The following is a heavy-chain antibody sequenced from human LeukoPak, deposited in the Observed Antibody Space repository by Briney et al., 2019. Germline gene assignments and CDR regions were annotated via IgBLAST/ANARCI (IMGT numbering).Heavy chain of an antibody. CDR2: IIPIFGTA. D-gene: IGHD4-17*01. J-gene: IGHJ4*02. Sequence: GASVKVSCKASGGTFSSYAISWVRQAPGQGLEWMGGIIPIFGTANYAQKFQGRVTITTDESTSTAYMELSSLRSEDTAVYYCYLYGDRVERHDYWGQGTLVTVS. CDR3: YLYGDRVERHDY. V-gene: IGHV1-69*05. CDR1: GGTFSSYA.